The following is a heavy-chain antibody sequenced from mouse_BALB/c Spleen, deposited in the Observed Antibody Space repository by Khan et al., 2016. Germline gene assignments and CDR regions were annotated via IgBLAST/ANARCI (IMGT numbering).Heavy chain of an antibody. CDR2: ILPGTGST. CDR3: ARGAY. CDR1: GYTFSRYW. Sequence: VQLQQSGAELMKPGASVKISCKATGYTFSRYWIEWVKERPGHGLAWIGEILPGTGSTNYNEKLKGKATLTAETSSNTAYIQLSSRTSEGSSVYYCARGAYWGRGTLVTVSA. J-gene: IGHJ3*01. V-gene: IGHV1-9*01.